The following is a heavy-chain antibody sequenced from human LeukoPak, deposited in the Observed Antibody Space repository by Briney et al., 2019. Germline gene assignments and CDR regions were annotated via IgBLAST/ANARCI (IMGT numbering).Heavy chain of an antibody. CDR1: GFTFSSYG. J-gene: IGHJ4*02. V-gene: IGHV3-33*01. Sequence: AGGSLRLSCAASGFTFSSYGMHWVRQAPGKGLEWVAVIWYDGSNKYYADSVKGRFTISRDNSKNTLYLQMNSLRAEDTAVYYCARELGYCSGGSRYGPRYFDYWGQGTLVTVSS. D-gene: IGHD2-15*01. CDR3: ARELGYCSGGSRYGPRYFDY. CDR2: IWYDGSNK.